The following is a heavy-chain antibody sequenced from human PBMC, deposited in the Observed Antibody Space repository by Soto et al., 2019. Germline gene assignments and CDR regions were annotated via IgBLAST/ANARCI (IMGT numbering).Heavy chain of an antibody. CDR3: AKADDEDILTAYDNECDY. V-gene: IGHV3-30*18. D-gene: IGHD3-9*01. CDR2: ISYDGSNK. CDR1: GFTFSSYG. Sequence: QVQLVESGGGVVQPGRSLRLSCAASGFTFSSYGMHWVRQAPGKGLEWVAVISYDGSNKYYADSVKGRFTISRDNSKNTLYLQINSLRAEDKVVYYGAKADDEDILTAYDNECDYWGQVTLVTVSS. J-gene: IGHJ4*02.